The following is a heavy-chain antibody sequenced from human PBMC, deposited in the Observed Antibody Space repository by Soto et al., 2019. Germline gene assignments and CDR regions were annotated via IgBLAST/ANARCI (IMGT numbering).Heavy chain of an antibody. J-gene: IGHJ4*02. CDR2: ISSTGST. V-gene: IGHV4-59*01. D-gene: IGHD2-8*01. Sequence: QVQLQESGPGLVKPSETLSLTCTVSGVSISGYYWSWIRLPPGKPLEWIGYISSTGSTNYNPSLKSRVAISVDTSKSQFSLKLRSVTAADTAVYYCARDRRNGVWVFHYWGQGTLVTVSS. CDR3: ARDRRNGVWVFHY. CDR1: GVSISGYY.